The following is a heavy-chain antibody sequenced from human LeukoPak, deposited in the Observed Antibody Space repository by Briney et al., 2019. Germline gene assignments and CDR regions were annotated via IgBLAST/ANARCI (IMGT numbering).Heavy chain of an antibody. Sequence: GGSLRLSCAASGFTVSGNHMTWVRQAPGKGLEWVSYISSSSSTIYYGDSVKGRFTISRDNAKNSLYQQMNSLRAEDTAVYFCARDSYSKNDYWGQGTLVTVSS. CDR3: ARDSYSKNDY. J-gene: IGHJ4*02. V-gene: IGHV3-48*01. CDR1: GFTVSGNH. D-gene: IGHD4-11*01. CDR2: ISSSSSTI.